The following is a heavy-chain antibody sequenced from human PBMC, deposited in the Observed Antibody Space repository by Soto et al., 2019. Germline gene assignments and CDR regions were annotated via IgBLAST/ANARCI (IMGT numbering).Heavy chain of an antibody. Sequence: QVQLVQSGGEVKKPGASVKVSCKASGFTLNDFGVSWVRQAPGQGLEWMGWISGYDGNTNFAQKYEGRVTMTIDSSTTTAYMELRNLRSDDTAIYYYAREEWFGQTPFDNWGQGTLVTVSS. J-gene: IGHJ4*02. CDR2: ISGYDGNT. V-gene: IGHV1-18*01. CDR1: GFTLNDFG. D-gene: IGHD3-10*01. CDR3: AREEWFGQTPFDN.